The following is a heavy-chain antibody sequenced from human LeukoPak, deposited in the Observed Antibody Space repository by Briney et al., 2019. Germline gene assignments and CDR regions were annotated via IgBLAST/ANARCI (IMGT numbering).Heavy chain of an antibody. CDR2: ISGSGGST. V-gene: IGHV3-23*01. CDR1: GFTFSSYW. CDR3: AKHAVRSGRSRLDY. D-gene: IGHD1-26*01. J-gene: IGHJ4*02. Sequence: PGGSLRLSCAASGFTFSSYWMSWVRQAPGKGLEWVSAISGSGGSTYYADSVKGRFTISRDNSKNTLYLQMNSLRAEDTAVYYCAKHAVRSGRSRLDYWGQGTLVTVSS.